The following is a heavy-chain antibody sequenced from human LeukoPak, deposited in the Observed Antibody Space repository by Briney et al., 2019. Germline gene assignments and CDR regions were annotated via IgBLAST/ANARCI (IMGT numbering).Heavy chain of an antibody. V-gene: IGHV3-30*04. Sequence: GGSLRLSCAASGFTFSSYSMHWVRQAPGKGLEGGAFISNDGRNKNYADSVQGRFTISRDNSKNTLYLQMNSLRAEDTAVYYCVRDDRGYSGYHFDYWGQGTLVTVPS. J-gene: IGHJ4*02. CDR1: GFTFSSYS. D-gene: IGHD5-12*01. CDR3: VRDDRGYSGYHFDY. CDR2: ISNDGRNK.